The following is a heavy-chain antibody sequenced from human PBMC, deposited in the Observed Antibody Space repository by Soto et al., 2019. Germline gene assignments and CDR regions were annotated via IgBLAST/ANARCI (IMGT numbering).Heavy chain of an antibody. J-gene: IGHJ4*02. V-gene: IGHV1-18*01. CDR2: ISAYNGNT. CDR3: VSRGYSYGHRRRKWEIDY. CDR1: GYTFTSYG. D-gene: IGHD5-18*01. Sequence: GASVKVSCKASGYTFTSYGISWVRQAPGQGLEWMGWISAYNGNTNYAQKLQGRVTMTTDTSTSTAYMELRSLRSDDTAVYYCVSRGYSYGHRRRKWEIDYWGQGTLVTVSS.